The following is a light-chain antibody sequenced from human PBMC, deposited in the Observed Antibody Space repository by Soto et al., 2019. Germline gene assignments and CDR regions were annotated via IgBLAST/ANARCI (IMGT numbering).Light chain of an antibody. CDR1: SSNIGAGYD. J-gene: IGLJ2*01. V-gene: IGLV1-40*01. CDR2: GNS. CDR3: QSYDSSLSAYVV. Sequence: QAVVTQPPSVSGAPGQRVTISCTGSSSNIGAGYDVHWYQQLPGTAPKLLICGNSNRPSGVPDRFSGSKSGTSASLAITGLQAEDEADYYCQSYDSSLSAYVVFGGGTKVTVL.